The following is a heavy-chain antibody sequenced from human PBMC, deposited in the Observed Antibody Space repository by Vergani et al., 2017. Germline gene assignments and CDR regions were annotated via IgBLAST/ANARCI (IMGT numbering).Heavy chain of an antibody. CDR1: GFTFSACP. CDR2: ISARYPST. J-gene: IGHJ6*03. D-gene: IGHD2/OR15-2a*01. CDR3: AKDLGGCNSISCSYYMDV. V-gene: IGHV3-23*04. Sequence: VQLVESGGGVVQPGTSLRLSCVVSGFTFSACPMTWVRQAPGKGLEWVSAISARYPSTYYADSVKGRFTISRDNSKNMLYLQMNSLRAEDTAVYYCAKDLGGCNSISCSYYMDVWGKGTTVTV.